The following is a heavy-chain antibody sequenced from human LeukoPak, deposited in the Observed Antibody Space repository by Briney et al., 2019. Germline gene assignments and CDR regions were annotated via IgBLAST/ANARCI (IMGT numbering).Heavy chain of an antibody. Sequence: GGSLRLSCAASGFTFSSYAMSWVRQAPGKGLEWVSAISGSGGSTYYADSVKGRFTISRDNSKNTLYLQMNSLRAEDTAVYYCAKDGGDIVVVPAADYYYYYYMDVWGKGTTVTVSS. CDR1: GFTFSSYA. J-gene: IGHJ6*03. V-gene: IGHV3-23*01. D-gene: IGHD2-2*01. CDR3: AKDGGDIVVVPAADYYYYYYMDV. CDR2: ISGSGGST.